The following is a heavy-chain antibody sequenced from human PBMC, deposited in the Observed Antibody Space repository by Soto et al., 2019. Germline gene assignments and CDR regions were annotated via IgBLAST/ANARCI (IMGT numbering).Heavy chain of an antibody. D-gene: IGHD6-19*01. CDR3: ARDPLAVERPY. Sequence: GGSLRLSCAASGFTFSNYAMHWVRQAPGKGLEWVAVISYDGSNKYYADSVKGRFTISRDNSKNTLYLQMNSLRAEDTAVHYCARDPLAVERPYWGQGTLVTVSS. V-gene: IGHV3-30-3*01. CDR2: ISYDGSNK. CDR1: GFTFSNYA. J-gene: IGHJ4*02.